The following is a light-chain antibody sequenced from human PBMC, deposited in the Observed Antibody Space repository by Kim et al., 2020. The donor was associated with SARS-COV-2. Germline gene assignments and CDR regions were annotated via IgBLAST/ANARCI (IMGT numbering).Light chain of an antibody. CDR2: YGT. Sequence: TTRISSEGDIRRLRRVNWYQQRPGQDTLLVIYYGTDRPAGIPGRYSGSSSGNTATLTISRVEAGDEADYFCQVWDSDSDHPYVFGAGTKVTV. CDR1: IRRLRR. V-gene: IGLV3-21*04. J-gene: IGLJ1*01. CDR3: QVWDSDSDHPYV.